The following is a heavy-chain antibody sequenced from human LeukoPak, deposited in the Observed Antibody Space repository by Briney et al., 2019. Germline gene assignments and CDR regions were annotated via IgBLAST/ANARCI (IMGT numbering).Heavy chain of an antibody. CDR3: ARPPEKQIDY. Sequence: GASVKVSCKASGYTFTFYNITWVRQAPGQGLEWMGRISVYTGHTDFARNFQDRVTMTADTSTTTAYMELKSLRSDDTAVYYCARPPEKQIDYWGQGTLVTVSS. CDR2: ISVYTGHT. V-gene: IGHV1-18*01. CDR1: GYTFTFYN. J-gene: IGHJ4*02.